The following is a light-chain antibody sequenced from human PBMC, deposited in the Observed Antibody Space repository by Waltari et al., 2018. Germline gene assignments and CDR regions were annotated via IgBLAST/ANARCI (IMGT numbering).Light chain of an antibody. J-gene: IGLJ1*01. V-gene: IGLV1-44*01. Sequence: QSVLTQPPSASGTSGQRVTISCSGDNSNIGTNSVDWYQQFPGTAPKLLIYRAAQRPSGVPDRFSGAKSGTSASLAISGLLSEDEADYYCAAWDDSLNGYVFATGTKVTVL. CDR3: AAWDDSLNGYV. CDR1: NSNIGTNS. CDR2: RAA.